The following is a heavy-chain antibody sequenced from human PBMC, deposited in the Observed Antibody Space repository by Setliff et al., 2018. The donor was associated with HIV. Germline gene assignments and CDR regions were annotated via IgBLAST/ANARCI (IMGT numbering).Heavy chain of an antibody. D-gene: IGHD3-10*01. V-gene: IGHV4-38-2*01. CDR2: IYHSGST. J-gene: IGHJ4*02. CDR1: SYSISSGYY. Sequence: PSETLSLTCAVSSYSISSGYYWGWIRQPPGKGLEWIGNIYHSGSTYYNPSLKSRVTISVDTSKNQFSLKLSSVTAADTAVYYCARVQVSGTYPIDYWGQGTQVTVS. CDR3: ARVQVSGTYPIDY.